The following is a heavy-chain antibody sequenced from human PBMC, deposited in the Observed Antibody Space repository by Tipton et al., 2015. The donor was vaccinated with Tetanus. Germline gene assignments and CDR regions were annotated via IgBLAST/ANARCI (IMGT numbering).Heavy chain of an antibody. Sequence: SLRLSCAASGFTFNDYGMHWVRQAPGKGLEWLELVWNDGSKQYYADSVKGRFTISRDNSKNTVDLQMNNLRDEDTAVYYCARARSLGWLGPVDSWGRGTLVAVSS. CDR2: VWNDGSKQ. CDR3: ARARSLGWLGPVDS. J-gene: IGHJ4*02. CDR1: GFTFNDYG. V-gene: IGHV3-33*01. D-gene: IGHD3-3*01.